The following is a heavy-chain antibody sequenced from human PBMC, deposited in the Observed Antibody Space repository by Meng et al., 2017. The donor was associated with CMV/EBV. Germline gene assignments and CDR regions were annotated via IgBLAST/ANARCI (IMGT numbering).Heavy chain of an antibody. V-gene: IGHV4-34*01. J-gene: IGHJ4*02. CDR2: INHSGST. Sequence: SETLSLTCAVYGGSSSGYYWSWIRQPPGKGLEWIGEINHSGSTNYNPSLKSRVTISVDRSKNQFSLKLSSVTAADTAVYYCARGPMGSPKDYWGQGTLVTVSS. CDR1: GGSSSGYY. CDR3: ARGPMGSPKDY. D-gene: IGHD3-10*01.